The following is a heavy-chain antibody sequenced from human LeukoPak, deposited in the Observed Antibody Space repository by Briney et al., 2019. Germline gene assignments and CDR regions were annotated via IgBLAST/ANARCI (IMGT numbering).Heavy chain of an antibody. J-gene: IGHJ3*02. CDR2: INTDGSST. D-gene: IGHD6-6*01. CDR1: GFTFSSYW. Sequence: GGSLRLSCAASGFTFSSYWMHWVRQAPGKGLVWVSRINTDGSSTSYADSVKGRFTISRDNAKNTLYLQMNSLRAEDTAVYYCASSTSRPEDAFDIWGQGTMVTVSS. CDR3: ASSTSRPEDAFDI. V-gene: IGHV3-74*01.